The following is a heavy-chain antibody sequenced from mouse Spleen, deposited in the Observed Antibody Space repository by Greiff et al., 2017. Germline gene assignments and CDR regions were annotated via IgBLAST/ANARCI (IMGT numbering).Heavy chain of an antibody. CDR1: GYSITSGYY. CDR3: AILRPGAMDY. J-gene: IGHJ4*01. Sequence: DVKLVESGPGLVKPSQSLSLTCSVTGYSITSGYYWNWIRQFPGNKLEWMGYISYDGSNNYNPSLKNRISITRDTSKNQFFLKLNSVTTEDTATYYCAILRPGAMDYWGQGTSVTVSS. V-gene: IGHV3-6*02. CDR2: ISYDGSN.